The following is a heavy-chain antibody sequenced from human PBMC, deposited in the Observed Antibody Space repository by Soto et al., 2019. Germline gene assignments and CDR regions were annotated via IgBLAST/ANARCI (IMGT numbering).Heavy chain of an antibody. V-gene: IGHV1-46*01. CDR2: INPSGGST. Sequence: ASVKVSCKASGYTFTSYYMHWVRQAPGQGLEWMGIINPSGGSTSYAQKFQGRVTMTRDTSTSTVYMELSSLRSEDTAVYYCARPEEPASITILGVVPNYYYYGMDVWGQGTTVTVSS. CDR1: GYTFTSYY. D-gene: IGHD3-3*01. CDR3: ARPEEPASITILGVVPNYYYYGMDV. J-gene: IGHJ6*02.